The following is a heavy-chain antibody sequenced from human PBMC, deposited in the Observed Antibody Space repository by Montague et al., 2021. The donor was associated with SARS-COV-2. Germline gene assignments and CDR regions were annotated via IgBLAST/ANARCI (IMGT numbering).Heavy chain of an antibody. V-gene: IGHV4-34*01. CDR1: GGSFSTYS. CDR2: INHSGST. D-gene: IGHD2-2*02. CDR3: ARLGDGVVPAPILGVGPYYSYYYMDV. Sequence: SETLSLTCAVHGGSFSTYSWNWIRQPPGRGLEWIGEINHSGSTNYNPSLKRRVTISADMSKNQFSLKLTFVTAADTAVYYCARLGDGVVPAPILGVGPYYSYYYMDVWGKGATVTVSS. J-gene: IGHJ6*03.